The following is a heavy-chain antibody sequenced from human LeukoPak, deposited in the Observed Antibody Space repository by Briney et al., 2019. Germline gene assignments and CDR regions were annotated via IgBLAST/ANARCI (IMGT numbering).Heavy chain of an antibody. CDR2: LYIDGNT. D-gene: IGHD1-14*01. V-gene: IGHV3-53*01. Sequence: GGSLRLSCSASGFTVITNDMTWVRPAPGKGLEWVSVLYIDGNTKYADSVQSRLTISGENSKNTLYLEINSLSPDDTAVYYCARGVEPLAANTWAYWGQGTLVTVSS. CDR1: GFTVITND. J-gene: IGHJ4*02. CDR3: ARGVEPLAANTWAY.